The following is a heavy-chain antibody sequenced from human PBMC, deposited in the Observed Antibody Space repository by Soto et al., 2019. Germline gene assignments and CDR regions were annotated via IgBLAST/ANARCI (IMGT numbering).Heavy chain of an antibody. CDR2: MIPILGTA. J-gene: IGHJ6*02. Sequence: QVKLMQSGAEVKKPGSSVKVSCKASGGTFSNSAISWVRQAPGQGLEWMGGMIPILGTAKYAQKLQGRVTITADRSTSTDYRYLRSLRTDDKGVYYYAKGRYGNYGKDVGGQGTTGSVSS. CDR1: GGTFSNSA. CDR3: AKGRYGNYGKDV. D-gene: IGHD4-17*01. V-gene: IGHV1-69*06.